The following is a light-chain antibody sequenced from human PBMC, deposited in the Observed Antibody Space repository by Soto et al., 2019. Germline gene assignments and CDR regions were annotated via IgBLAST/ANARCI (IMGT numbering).Light chain of an antibody. Sequence: DIQMTQSPSSLSASVGDRVTITCRASQGIRNDLGWYQQKPGKAPKRLIYAAPSLKSGVPSWFRGSGSWTELTLTISTLQTEDFGSCYCIHRHSYPLTFGKETRLEIK. CDR3: IHRHSYPLT. J-gene: IGKJ5*01. CDR2: AAP. CDR1: QGIRND. V-gene: IGKV1-17*01.